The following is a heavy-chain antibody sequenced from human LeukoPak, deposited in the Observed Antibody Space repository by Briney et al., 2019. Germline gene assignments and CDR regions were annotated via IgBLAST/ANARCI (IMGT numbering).Heavy chain of an antibody. Sequence: GGSLRPSGAASGFTFSSYTMNWVRQPPGKGREWASSISSSSSYIYYADSVKGRFTISRDNAKNSLYLQMNSLRAEDTAVYYCARAPRSFYSGSYRDFGFDYWGQGTLVTVSS. CDR3: ARAPRSFYSGSYRDFGFDY. D-gene: IGHD1-26*01. CDR1: GFTFSSYT. V-gene: IGHV3-21*01. CDR2: ISSSSSYI. J-gene: IGHJ4*02.